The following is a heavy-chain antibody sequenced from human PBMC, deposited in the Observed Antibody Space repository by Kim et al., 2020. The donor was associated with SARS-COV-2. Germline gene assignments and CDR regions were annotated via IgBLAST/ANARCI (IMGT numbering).Heavy chain of an antibody. CDR2: IIPIFGTA. CDR3: AGGGSQLRDYYYYGMDV. D-gene: IGHD3-10*01. J-gene: IGHJ6*02. CDR1: GGTFSSYA. Sequence: SVKVSCKASGGTFSSYAISWVRQAPGQGLEWMGGIIPIFGTANYAQKFQGRVTITADESTSTAYMELSSLRSEDTAVYYCAGGGSQLRDYYYYGMDVWGQGTTVTVSS. V-gene: IGHV1-69*13.